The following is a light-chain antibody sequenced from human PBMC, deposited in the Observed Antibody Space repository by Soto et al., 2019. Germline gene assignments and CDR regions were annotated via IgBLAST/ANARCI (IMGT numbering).Light chain of an antibody. CDR1: SSDVGGYNY. CDR3: SSYTSTSTYV. CDR2: DVT. V-gene: IGLV2-14*01. J-gene: IGLJ1*01. Sequence: LTQPASVSGSPGQSITISCTGTSSDVGGYNYVSWYQQHPGKAPKLMIYDVTNRPSGISNRFSGSKSGNTASQTISGLQAEDEADYYCSSYTSTSTYVFGTGTKVTVL.